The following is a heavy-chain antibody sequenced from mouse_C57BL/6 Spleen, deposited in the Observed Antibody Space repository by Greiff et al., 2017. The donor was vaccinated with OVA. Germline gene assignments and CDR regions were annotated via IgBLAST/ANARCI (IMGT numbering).Heavy chain of an antibody. CDR2: IDPNSGGT. CDR3: AREPVEPLYGYYAMDY. V-gene: IGHV1-72*01. D-gene: IGHD1-1*01. Sequence: QVQLQQPGAELVKPGASVKLSCKASGYTFTSYWMHWVKQRPGRGLEWIGRIDPNSGGTKYNEKFKSKATLTVDKPSSTAYMQLSSLTSEDSAVYYCAREPVEPLYGYYAMDYWGQGTSVTVSS. CDR1: GYTFTSYW. J-gene: IGHJ4*01.